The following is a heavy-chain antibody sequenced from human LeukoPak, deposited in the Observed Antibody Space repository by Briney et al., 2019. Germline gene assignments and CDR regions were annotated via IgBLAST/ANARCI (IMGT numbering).Heavy chain of an antibody. V-gene: IGHV6-1*01. CDR3: ARSAGHFDY. CDR2: TYYRSKWHN. Sequence: SQTLSLTCAISGDTLSSNSAAWNWIRQSPSRGLEWLGRTYYRSKWHNDYTLSVKSRITINPDTSKNQFSLQLNSVTPEDMAVYYCARSAGHFDYWGQGTLVTVSS. J-gene: IGHJ4*02. CDR1: GDTLSSNSAA.